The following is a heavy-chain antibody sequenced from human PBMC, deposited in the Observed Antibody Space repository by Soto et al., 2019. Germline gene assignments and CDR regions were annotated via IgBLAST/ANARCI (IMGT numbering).Heavy chain of an antibody. CDR3: ARGRGDYGDYTRQRASARAGLDAFDI. V-gene: IGHV3-66*01. J-gene: IGHJ3*02. D-gene: IGHD4-17*01. CDR1: GFTVSSNY. Sequence: GGSLRLSCAASGFTVSSNYMSWVRQAPGKGLEWVSVIYSGGSTYYADSVKGRFTISRDNSKNTLYLQMNSLRAEDTAVYYCARGRGDYGDYTRQRASARAGLDAFDIWGQGTMVTVSS. CDR2: IYSGGST.